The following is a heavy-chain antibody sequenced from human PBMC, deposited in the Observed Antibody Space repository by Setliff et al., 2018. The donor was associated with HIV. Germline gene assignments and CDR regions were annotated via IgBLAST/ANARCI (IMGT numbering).Heavy chain of an antibody. CDR1: GYNFISYH. D-gene: IGHD6-19*01. CDR2: LNANGGGT. J-gene: IGHJ6*02. Sequence: ASVKVSCKASGYNFISYHLHWLRQAPGQGLEWMGILNANGGGTSYAQKFQGRVTMTIDTSTNSAYMELRSLRSDDTAVYFCARLGSGWSDSYYYAMDVWGQGTTVTVSS. V-gene: IGHV1-46*01. CDR3: ARLGSGWSDSYYYAMDV.